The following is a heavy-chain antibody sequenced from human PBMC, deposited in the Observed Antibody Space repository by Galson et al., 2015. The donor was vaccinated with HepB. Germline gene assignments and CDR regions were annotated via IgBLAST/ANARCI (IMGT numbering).Heavy chain of an antibody. CDR1: GFSFSNYA. D-gene: IGHD5-12*01. Sequence: SLRLSCAAAGFSFSNYAMYWVRQAPGKGLEWVAVISFHGSNKSHADSVKGRFTISRDNSKNTLYLQMNSLRAEDTAVYYCARGRGYDKSFDYWGQGTLVTVSS. V-gene: IGHV3-30*04. CDR3: ARGRGYDKSFDY. CDR2: ISFHGSNK. J-gene: IGHJ4*02.